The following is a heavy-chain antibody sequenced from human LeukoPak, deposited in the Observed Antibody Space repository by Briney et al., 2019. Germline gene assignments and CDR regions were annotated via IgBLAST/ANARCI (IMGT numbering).Heavy chain of an antibody. V-gene: IGHV4-39*07. CDR2: IYYSGST. CDR1: GGSISSSSYY. Sequence: SETLSLTCTVSGGSISSSSYYWGWIRQPPGKGLEWIGSIYYSGSTYYNPSLKSRVTISVDTSKNQFSLKLSSVTAADTAVYYCARTRSSWMHWYFDLWGRGTLVTVSS. D-gene: IGHD6-13*01. CDR3: ARTRSSWMHWYFDL. J-gene: IGHJ2*01.